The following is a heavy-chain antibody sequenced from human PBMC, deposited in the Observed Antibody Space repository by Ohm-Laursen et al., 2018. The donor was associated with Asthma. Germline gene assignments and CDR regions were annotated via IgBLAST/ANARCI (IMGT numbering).Heavy chain of an antibody. D-gene: IGHD3-22*01. CDR1: GGSISSGGYY. J-gene: IGHJ4*02. V-gene: IGHV4-31*03. CDR2: IYYSGST. Sequence: TLSLTCTVSGGSISSGGYYWSRIRQHPGKGLEWIGYIYYSGSTYYNPSLKSRVTISVDTSKNQFSLKLSSVTAADTAVYYCARVLDDSSGYGFDFWGQGTLVPVTS. CDR3: ARVLDDSSGYGFDF.